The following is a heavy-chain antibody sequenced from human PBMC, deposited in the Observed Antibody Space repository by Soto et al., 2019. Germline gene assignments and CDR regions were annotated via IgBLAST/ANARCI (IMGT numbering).Heavy chain of an antibody. D-gene: IGHD3-10*01. CDR2: LSGSGGTT. CDR1: VFTFRSYA. V-gene: IGHV3-23*01. CDR3: AKQRAGYGSGSDTFYFDF. Sequence: WGSLRFSCSPSVFTFRSYAMNWVRQAPGKGLEWVSALSGSGGTTYYADSVRGRFTISRDNSKNTLFLQMSSLRAEDTALYYCAKQRAGYGSGSDTFYFDFWGQGTMVTVSS. J-gene: IGHJ4*02.